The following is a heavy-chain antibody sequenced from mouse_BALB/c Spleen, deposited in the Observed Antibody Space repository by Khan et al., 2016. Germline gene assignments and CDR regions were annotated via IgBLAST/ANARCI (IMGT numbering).Heavy chain of an antibody. CDR1: GYTFTNYG. J-gene: IGHJ4*01. CDR3: ASYYGSSYDAMDY. D-gene: IGHD1-1*01. CDR2: INTYTGEP. Sequence: QIQLVQSGPELKKPGETVKISCKASGYTFTNYGMNWVQQAPGKGLKWMGWINTYTGEPTYADDFKGRFAFSLETSASTAYLQINNLKNENMATYFCASYYGSSYDAMDYWGQGTAVTVSS. V-gene: IGHV9-1*02.